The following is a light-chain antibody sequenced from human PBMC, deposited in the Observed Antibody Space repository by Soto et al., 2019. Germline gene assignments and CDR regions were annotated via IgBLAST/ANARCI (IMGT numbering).Light chain of an antibody. CDR2: KSS. CDR1: QSVSIW. Sequence: DIQLTQSPSTLSASEGDRVTISCRASQSVSIWLAWYQQKPGRAPKLLIYKSSILESGVPSRFSGSGFGTECTLTIISLQPDDFATYYCQQFNTSPWTVGQGTKVDIK. J-gene: IGKJ1*01. CDR3: QQFNTSPWT. V-gene: IGKV1-5*03.